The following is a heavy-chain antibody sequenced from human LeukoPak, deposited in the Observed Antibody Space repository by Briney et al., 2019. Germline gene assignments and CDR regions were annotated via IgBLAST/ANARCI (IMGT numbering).Heavy chain of an antibody. J-gene: IGHJ4*02. Sequence: GGSLRLSCAASGFTVSSNSMSWVRQAPGKGLEWVSVIYSGGRTYYADSVKGRFTISRDNSKNTVYLQMSSLRAEDTAVYFCAKDPIRDYYDSIPSYYFDYWGQGTLVTVSS. CDR3: AKDPIRDYYDSIPSYYFDY. CDR1: GFTVSSNS. D-gene: IGHD3-22*01. CDR2: IYSGGRT. V-gene: IGHV3-53*01.